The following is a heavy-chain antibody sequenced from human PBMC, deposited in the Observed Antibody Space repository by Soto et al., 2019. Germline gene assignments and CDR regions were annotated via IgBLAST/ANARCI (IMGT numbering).Heavy chain of an antibody. CDR2: ISSEGSST. D-gene: IGHD2-21*01. V-gene: IGHV3-74*01. Sequence: GGSLRLSCGASGFTFSSYGMHWVRQAPGKGLVWVSGISSEGSSTNYADSVKGRFTISRDNAKNTLYLQMNSLRAEDTAVYYCARVPEYIYSFDHYGMDVWGKGTTVSVSS. J-gene: IGHJ6*04. CDR1: GFTFSSYG. CDR3: ARVPEYIYSFDHYGMDV.